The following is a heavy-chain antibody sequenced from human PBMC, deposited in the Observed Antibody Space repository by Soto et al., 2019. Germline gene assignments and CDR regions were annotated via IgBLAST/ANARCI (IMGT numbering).Heavy chain of an antibody. CDR1: GGTMRPSY. V-gene: IGHV4-4*07. Sequence: SERLSLTDSRSGGTMRPSYWTGLRQPAGKGNTWIGRLYSSGSTKYNPSLQSRVTMSLDTSNNKLSLRLTSVTAADKAVYYFARGQRFSDWGDPWGQGALFTV. CDR2: LYSSGST. D-gene: IGHD3-3*01. J-gene: IGHJ5*02. CDR3: ARGQRFSDWGDP.